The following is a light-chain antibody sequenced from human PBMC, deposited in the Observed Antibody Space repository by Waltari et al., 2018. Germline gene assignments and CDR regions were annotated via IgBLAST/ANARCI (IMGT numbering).Light chain of an antibody. V-gene: IGKV1-39*01. CDR2: DTS. J-gene: IGKJ2*01. CDR3: QQSYTLPYT. Sequence: QTIYNSLNWYQHKPGKAPKLLISDTSTLQSGVPSRFSGRGSGTEFTLTISRLQPEDFGTYYCQQSYTLPYTFGQGTKLDI. CDR1: QTIYNS.